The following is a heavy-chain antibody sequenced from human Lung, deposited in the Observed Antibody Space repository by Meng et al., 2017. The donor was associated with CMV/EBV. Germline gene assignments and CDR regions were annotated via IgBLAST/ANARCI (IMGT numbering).Heavy chain of an antibody. D-gene: IGHD2/OR15-2a*01. Sequence: VLLVQSGSELKKPGASVKVSCKAFGYTFSTYTINWVRQAHGRGLEWMGWISTNTGTPTYTQGFTGRFVFSLDTSVSTAYLQISSLKAEDTAVYYCARGGNFDPWGQGTLVTVSS. CDR1: GYTFSTYT. V-gene: IGHV7-4-1*02. CDR2: ISTNTGTP. CDR3: ARGGNFDP. J-gene: IGHJ5*02.